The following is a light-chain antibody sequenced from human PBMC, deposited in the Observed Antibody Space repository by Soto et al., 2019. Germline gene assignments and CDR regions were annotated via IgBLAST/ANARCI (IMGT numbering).Light chain of an antibody. CDR2: GAS. Sequence: EIVMTQSPATLSVSPGERATLSCRASQRVSSNFAWYRQKHGQAPTLLIYGASTRATAIPARFSGSGSGTEFTLTISSLQSEDFAVYYCQQYNNWPYTFGQGTKLEI. CDR3: QQYNNWPYT. CDR1: QRVSSN. V-gene: IGKV3-15*01. J-gene: IGKJ2*01.